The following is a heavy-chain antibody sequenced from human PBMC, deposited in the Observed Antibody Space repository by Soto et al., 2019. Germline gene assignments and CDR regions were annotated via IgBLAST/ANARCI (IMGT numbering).Heavy chain of an antibody. D-gene: IGHD3-3*01. J-gene: IGHJ5*02. CDR2: IQSDGSIT. V-gene: IGHV3-74*01. Sequence: GGSLRLSCAASGFIINDYWMHWVRQVPGKGLVWVSYIQSDGSITNYADSVKGRITISRDNAKNTLFLQMNSLRADDTAVYYCALGGVADWFDPWGHGTLVTVSS. CDR3: ALGGVADWFDP. CDR1: GFIINDYW.